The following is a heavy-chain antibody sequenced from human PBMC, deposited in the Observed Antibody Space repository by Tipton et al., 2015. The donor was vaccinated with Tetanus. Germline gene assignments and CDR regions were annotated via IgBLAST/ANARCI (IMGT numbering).Heavy chain of an antibody. D-gene: IGHD3-22*01. J-gene: IGHJ4*02. CDR3: AKLFRVRARGITMVVVVPPGYFDY. Sequence: TLSLTCTVSGASISNSSSYWGWIRQSPGKGLEWIGNIYFSGSTYYNPSLKSRVTISVDTSKYQFSLRLNSVTAADTAIHYCAKLFRVRARGITMVVVVPPGYFDYWGQGTLVTVSS. V-gene: IGHV4-39*01. CDR2: IYFSGST. CDR1: GASISNSSSY.